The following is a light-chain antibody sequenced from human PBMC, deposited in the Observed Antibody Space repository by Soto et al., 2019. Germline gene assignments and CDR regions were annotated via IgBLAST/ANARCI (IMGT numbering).Light chain of an antibody. V-gene: IGKV3-20*01. Sequence: EIVLTQSPGTLSLSPGERATLSCRAGQSVSSSYLAWYQQKPGQAPRILIYGASSRATGIPDRFSGSGSGTDFTLTISRLEPEDFAVYYCQQYGSSPRTFGQGTKVDIK. CDR1: QSVSSSY. J-gene: IGKJ1*01. CDR2: GAS. CDR3: QQYGSSPRT.